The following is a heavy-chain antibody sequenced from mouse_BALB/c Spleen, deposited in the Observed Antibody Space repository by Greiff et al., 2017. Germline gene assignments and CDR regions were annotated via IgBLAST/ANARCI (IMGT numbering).Heavy chain of an antibody. Sequence: QVQLQQSGAELMKPGASVKISCKATGYTFSSYWIEWVKQRPGHGLEWIGEILPGSGSTNYNEKFKGKATFTADTSSNTAYTQLSSLTSEDSAVYYCARNYRYDGHYYAMDYWGQGTSVTVSS. D-gene: IGHD2-14*01. V-gene: IGHV1-9*01. CDR3: ARNYRYDGHYYAMDY. CDR1: GYTFSSYW. CDR2: ILPGSGST. J-gene: IGHJ4*01.